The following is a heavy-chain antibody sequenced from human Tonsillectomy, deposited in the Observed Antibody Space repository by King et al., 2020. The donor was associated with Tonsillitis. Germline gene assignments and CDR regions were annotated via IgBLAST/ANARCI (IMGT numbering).Heavy chain of an antibody. D-gene: IGHD6-13*01. J-gene: IGHJ6*02. CDR1: GGTFSNYA. Sequence: QLVQSGAEVKKPGSSVKVSCKASGGTFSNYAISWVRQAPGQGLEWMGGIIPIFGTANYAQKFQGRVTITADESTSTAYMELSSLRSEDTAVYYCANKPIATDATAYYYYGMDVWGQGTTVTVSS. CDR3: ANKPIATDATAYYYYGMDV. V-gene: IGHV1-69*01. CDR2: IIPIFGTA.